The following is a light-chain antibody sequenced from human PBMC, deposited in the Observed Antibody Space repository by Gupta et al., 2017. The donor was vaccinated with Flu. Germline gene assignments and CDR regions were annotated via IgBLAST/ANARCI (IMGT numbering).Light chain of an antibody. V-gene: IGKV3-15*01. CDR1: QSVSSN. J-gene: IGKJ2*01. CDR3: QQYNNWPPST. Sequence: EIVMTQSPATLSVSPGERATLSCRASQSVSSNLAWYQQKPGQAPRLLIYGASTRDTGIPARFSGSGYGTEFTLTISSRHSEDFAVYYCQQYNNWPPSTFGQGTKLEIK. CDR2: GAS.